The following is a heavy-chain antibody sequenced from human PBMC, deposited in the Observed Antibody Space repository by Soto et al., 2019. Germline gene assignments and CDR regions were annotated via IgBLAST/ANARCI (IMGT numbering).Heavy chain of an antibody. V-gene: IGHV2-5*01. CDR2: IYWNDEK. CDR3: AHSPRYSSSFFTFDY. J-gene: IGHJ4*02. Sequence: SGPTLVNPTQTLTLTCTFSGFSLSTSSVGVGWIRQPPRKALEWLALIYWNDEKRYIPSLKSRLTITKDTSKNQVVLTMTNMDPVDTATYYCAHSPRYSSSFFTFDYWGQGTLVTVSS. D-gene: IGHD6-6*01. CDR1: GFSLSTSSVG.